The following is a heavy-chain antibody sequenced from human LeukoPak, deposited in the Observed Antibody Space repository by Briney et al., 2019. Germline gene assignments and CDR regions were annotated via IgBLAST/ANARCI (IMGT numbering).Heavy chain of an antibody. CDR3: ARDRGSDAFDI. D-gene: IGHD3-10*01. CDR1: GFTFSSYW. J-gene: IGHJ3*02. Sequence: GGSLRLSCAATGFTFSSYWMHWVRQAPGKGLVWVSRINSDGSSTSYADSVKGRFTISRDNAKNTLYLQMNSLRAEDTAVYYCARDRGSDAFDIWGQGTMVTVSS. CDR2: INSDGSST. V-gene: IGHV3-74*01.